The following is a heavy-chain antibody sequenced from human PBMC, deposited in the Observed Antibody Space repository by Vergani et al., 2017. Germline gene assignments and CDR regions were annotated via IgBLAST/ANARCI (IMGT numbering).Heavy chain of an antibody. D-gene: IGHD3-10*01. CDR3: AVRPRVNLVGGEIVTKRTFDY. CDR2: INNDGHT. V-gene: IGHV4-34*02. CDR1: GESFSSFY. Sequence: QVQLQQWGAGVVKPSGTLSLTCAVFGESFSSFYLSWIRQPPGKGLEWIGEINNDGHTSYNPSLESRVTVSRDTAKNQFSLNLMSVTAADTAMYYCAVRPRVNLVGGEIVTKRTFDYWSQGSLVTVSS. J-gene: IGHJ4*02.